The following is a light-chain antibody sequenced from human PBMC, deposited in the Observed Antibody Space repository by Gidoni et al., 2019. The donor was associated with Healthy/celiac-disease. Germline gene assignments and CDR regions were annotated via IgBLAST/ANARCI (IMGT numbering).Light chain of an antibody. Sequence: DIQMTQSPSTLSASVGDRVTITCRASQSISSWLAWYQQKPGKAPKLLIYKASSLESGGPSRFSGSGSGTEITLTISSLQPDDFATYYCQQYNSYPLTFGGGTKVEIK. CDR2: KAS. J-gene: IGKJ4*01. V-gene: IGKV1-5*03. CDR1: QSISSW. CDR3: QQYNSYPLT.